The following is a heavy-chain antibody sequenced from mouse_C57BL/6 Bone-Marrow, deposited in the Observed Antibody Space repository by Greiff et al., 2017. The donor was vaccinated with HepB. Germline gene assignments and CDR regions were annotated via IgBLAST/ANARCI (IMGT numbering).Heavy chain of an antibody. CDR3: TKGEPYGSYAMDY. CDR1: GYTFTDYE. CDR2: IDPETGGT. D-gene: IGHD1-1*01. J-gene: IGHJ4*01. V-gene: IGHV1-15*01. Sequence: QVQLQQSGAELVRPGASVTLSCKASGYTFTDYEMHWVKQTPVHGLEWIGAIDPETGGTAYNQKFKGKAILTAAKSSSTAYMELRSLTSEDSAVYYCTKGEPYGSYAMDYWGQGTSVTVSS.